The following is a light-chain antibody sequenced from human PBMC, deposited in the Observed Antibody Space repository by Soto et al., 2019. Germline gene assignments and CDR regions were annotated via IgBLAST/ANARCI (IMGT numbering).Light chain of an antibody. V-gene: IGKV3-20*01. CDR3: QQYGSSPPT. CDR2: GAS. CDR1: QSVSSNY. Sequence: EIVLTQSPGTLSLSPGDRATLSCRASQSVSSNYLAWYRRKPGQAPRLLIYGASSRATGIPDRFSGSGSGKYFTLTITRLEPEDFAVYYCQQYGSSPPTFGPGTRVEIK. J-gene: IGKJ1*01.